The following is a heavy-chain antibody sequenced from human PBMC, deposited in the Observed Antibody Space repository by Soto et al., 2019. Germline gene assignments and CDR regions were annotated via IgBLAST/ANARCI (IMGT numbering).Heavy chain of an antibody. V-gene: IGHV1-3*01. D-gene: IGHD3-3*01. CDR2: INAGNGNT. CDR3: ARYFQQPESTHYDFWSGYKTDNWFDP. Sequence: ASVKVSCKASGYTFTSYAMHWVRQAPGQRLEWMGWINAGNGNTKYSQKFQGRVTITRDTSASTAYMELSSLRSEDTAVYYCARYFQQPESTHYDFWSGYKTDNWFDPWGQGTLVTVSS. J-gene: IGHJ5*02. CDR1: GYTFTSYA.